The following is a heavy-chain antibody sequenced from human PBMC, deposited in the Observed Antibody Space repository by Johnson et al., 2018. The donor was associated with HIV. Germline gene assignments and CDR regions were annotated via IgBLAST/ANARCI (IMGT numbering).Heavy chain of an antibody. V-gene: IGHV3-30-3*01. Sequence: LSCAASGLTFGSYPLHWVRQAPGRGLEWVAVISYDGSDKYYANSVKGRFSISRDNSKNTLSLLMNSLRAEDTAVYYCAKDAAWELLRPDAFDIWGQGTMVTVSS. J-gene: IGHJ3*02. CDR2: ISYDGSDK. D-gene: IGHD1-26*01. CDR1: GLTFGSYP. CDR3: AKDAAWELLRPDAFDI.